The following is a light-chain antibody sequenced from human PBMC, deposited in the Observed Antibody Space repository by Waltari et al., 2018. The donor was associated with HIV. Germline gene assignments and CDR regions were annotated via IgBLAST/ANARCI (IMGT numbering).Light chain of an antibody. J-gene: IGKJ1*01. V-gene: IGKV4-1*01. CDR3: QQYHVTPPT. CDR1: QSVLHTSNSKNF. Sequence: DIVMTQSPDSLVVSLGARATIKCKSSQSVLHTSNSKNFLAWYQQKSGQAPRLIIYWASTRESGVPARFSGSVSGTNFTLTINNLQSEDVAVYYCQQYHVTPPTFGQGT. CDR2: WAS.